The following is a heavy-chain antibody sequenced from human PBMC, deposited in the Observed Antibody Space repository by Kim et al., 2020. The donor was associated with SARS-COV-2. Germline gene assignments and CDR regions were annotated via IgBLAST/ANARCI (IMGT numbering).Heavy chain of an antibody. CDR1: GYTFTSYA. CDR2: INAGNGNT. J-gene: IGHJ6*03. V-gene: IGHV1-3*01. Sequence: ASVKVSCKASGYTFTSYAMHWVRQAHGQRHEWMGWINAGNGNTKYSQKFQGRVTITRDTSASTAYMELSSLRSEDTAVYYGARDSYYDIFRYYYYYMDVWGKGTTVTVSS. CDR3: ARDSYYDIFRYYYYYMDV. D-gene: IGHD3-9*01.